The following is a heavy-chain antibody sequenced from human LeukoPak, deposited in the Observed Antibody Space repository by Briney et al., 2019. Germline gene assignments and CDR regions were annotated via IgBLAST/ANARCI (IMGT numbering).Heavy chain of an antibody. CDR1: GFTFSSYW. CDR2: INSDGSST. J-gene: IGHJ6*02. D-gene: IGHD3-10*01. CDR3: ARDYGRSRDYGMDV. Sequence: GGSLRLSCAASGFTFSSYWMHWVRQAPGKGLVWVSRINSDGSSTTYADSVKGRFTISRDNAKNTLYLQMNSLRAEDTAVYFCARDYGRSRDYGMDVWXQGTTVTVSS. V-gene: IGHV3-74*01.